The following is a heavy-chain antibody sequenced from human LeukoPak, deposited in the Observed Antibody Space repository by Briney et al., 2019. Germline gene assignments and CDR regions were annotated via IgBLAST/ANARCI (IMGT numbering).Heavy chain of an antibody. CDR1: GYTFTSYY. CDR2: IIPIFGTA. D-gene: IGHD4-23*01. V-gene: IGHV1-69*13. J-gene: IGHJ4*02. CDR3: ARYIPDYGGNSQGVFDY. Sequence: SVKVSCKASGYTFTSYYMHWVRQAPGQGLEWMGGIIPIFGTANYAQKFQGRVTITADESTSTAYMELSSLRSEDTAVYYCARYIPDYGGNSQGVFDYWGQGTLVTVSS.